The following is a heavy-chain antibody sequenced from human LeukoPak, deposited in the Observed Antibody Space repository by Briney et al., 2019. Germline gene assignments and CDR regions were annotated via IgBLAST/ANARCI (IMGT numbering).Heavy chain of an antibody. Sequence: QPGGSLRLSCAASGFTFSSYAMSWVRQAPGKGLEWVSAISGSGGSTYYADSVKGRFTISRDNSKNTLYLQMNSLRAEDTAVYYCATRYCSGSTCYGVDFWGQGTLVTVSS. V-gene: IGHV3-23*01. D-gene: IGHD2-15*01. CDR1: GFTFSSYA. CDR2: ISGSGGST. CDR3: ATRYCSGSTCYGVDF. J-gene: IGHJ4*02.